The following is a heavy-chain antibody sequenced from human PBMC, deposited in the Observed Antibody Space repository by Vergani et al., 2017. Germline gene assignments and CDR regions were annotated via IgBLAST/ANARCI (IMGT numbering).Heavy chain of an antibody. D-gene: IGHD2-15*01. CDR1: GYIFSNYG. V-gene: IGHV1-18*01. CDR3: AKGCVPAKFRWTCEEWFDP. J-gene: IGHJ5*02. CDR2: VSGYNGDT. Sequence: QIHLVQSGGEVKKPGASVKVSCKASGYIFSNYGIIWVRQAPGQRLEWVGWVSGYNGDTNYAQKFQGRVTMTKDTSTSTAYMEVRSLRSDDTAVYYCAKGCVPAKFRWTCEEWFDPWGQGTLVTVSS.